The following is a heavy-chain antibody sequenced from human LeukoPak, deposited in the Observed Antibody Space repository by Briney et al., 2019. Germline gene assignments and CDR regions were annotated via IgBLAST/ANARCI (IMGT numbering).Heavy chain of an antibody. J-gene: IGHJ4*02. CDR2: ISAYNGNT. CDR3: ARDLQKVKGIVVVMGY. D-gene: IGHD3-22*01. Sequence: ASVKVSCKASGYTXTFYYMHWVRQAPGQGLEWMGWISAYNGNTNYAQKLQGRVTMTTDTSTSTAYMELRSLRSDDTAVYYCARDLQKVKGIVVVMGYWGQGTLVTVSS. CDR1: GYTXTFYY. V-gene: IGHV1-18*04.